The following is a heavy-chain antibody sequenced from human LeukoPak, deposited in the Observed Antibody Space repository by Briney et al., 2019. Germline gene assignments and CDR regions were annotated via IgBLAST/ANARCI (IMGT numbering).Heavy chain of an antibody. CDR1: GGSISSGTYY. V-gene: IGHV4-61*02. D-gene: IGHD3-10*01. J-gene: IGHJ6*03. CDR2: IYTSGST. Sequence: PSETLSLTCTVSGGSISSGTYYWSWIRQPAGKGLEWIGRIYTSGSTNYNPSLKSRVTISVDTSKNQFSLKLSSVTAADTAVYYCARGKAMVRGVIGYQHSKYYYYYMDVWGKGTTVTVSS. CDR3: ARGKAMVRGVIGYQHSKYYYYYMDV.